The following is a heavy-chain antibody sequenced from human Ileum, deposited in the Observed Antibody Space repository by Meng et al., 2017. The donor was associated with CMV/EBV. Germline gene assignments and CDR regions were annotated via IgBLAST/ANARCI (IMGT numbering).Heavy chain of an antibody. D-gene: IGHD3-9*01. CDR1: GFTFRTYG. V-gene: IGHV3-30*02. J-gene: IGHJ4*02. CDR2: IRYDANTK. CDR3: AKESSTTTSEAGGTYDIFDY. Sequence: GESLKISCAASGFTFRTYGMHWVRQAPGKGLEWVAVIRYDANTKWYADFVKGRFTISRDNSRNILYLQMSSLRTDDTAGYYCAKESSTTTSEAGGTYDIFDYWGQGALVTVSS.